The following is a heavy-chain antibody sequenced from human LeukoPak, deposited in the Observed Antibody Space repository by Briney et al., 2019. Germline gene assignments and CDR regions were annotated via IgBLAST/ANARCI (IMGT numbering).Heavy chain of an antibody. D-gene: IGHD2-2*01. Sequence: GASVKVSCKASGGTFSSYAISRVRQAPGQGLEWMGGIIPIFGTANYAQKFQGRVTITADESTSTAYMELSSLRSEDTAVYYCAKCGDIVVVPAAPGVDYWGQGTLVTVSS. CDR2: IIPIFGTA. V-gene: IGHV1-69*13. J-gene: IGHJ4*02. CDR1: GGTFSSYA. CDR3: AKCGDIVVVPAAPGVDY.